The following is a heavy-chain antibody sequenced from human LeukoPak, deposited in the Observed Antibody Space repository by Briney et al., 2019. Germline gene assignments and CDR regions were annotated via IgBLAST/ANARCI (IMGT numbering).Heavy chain of an antibody. CDR3: ASPYYYDSSGYPLSY. J-gene: IGHJ4*02. D-gene: IGHD3-22*01. Sequence: TGGSLRLSCAASGFTFSSYEMNWVRQAPGKGLEWVSVIYSGGSTYYADSVKGRFTISRDNSKNTLYLQMNSLRAEDTAVYYCASPYYYDSSGYPLSYWGQGTLVTVSS. CDR1: GFTFSSYE. V-gene: IGHV3-66*01. CDR2: IYSGGST.